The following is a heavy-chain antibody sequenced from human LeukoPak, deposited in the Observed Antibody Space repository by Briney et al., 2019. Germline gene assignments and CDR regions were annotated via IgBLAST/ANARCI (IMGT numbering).Heavy chain of an antibody. CDR1: GGSISDYY. V-gene: IGHV4-59*01. Sequence: SETLSLTCIVSGGSISDYYWSWIRQPPGKGLEYVGYIYHSGSTNYNPSLKSRVSISVDTSKNQFSLNLTSVTAADTAVYYCARGGSLVGTTPHDTFDIWGQGTVVTVS. CDR2: IYHSGST. CDR3: ARGGSLVGTTPHDTFDI. D-gene: IGHD1-26*01. J-gene: IGHJ3*02.